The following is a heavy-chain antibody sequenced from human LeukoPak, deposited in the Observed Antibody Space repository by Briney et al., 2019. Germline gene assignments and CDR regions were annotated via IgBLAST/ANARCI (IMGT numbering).Heavy chain of an antibody. CDR2: ISSSGSDF. Sequence: KPGGSLRLSCAASGFTFSRYSMNWVRQAPGKGLEWVSLISSSGSDFFYADSVKGRFTIFRDNAKNSLFLQMNSLRVDDTAVYYCARERPLVGALDHWGQGTVVTVSS. CDR1: GFTFSRYS. D-gene: IGHD4/OR15-4a*01. CDR3: ARERPLVGALDH. V-gene: IGHV3-21*05. J-gene: IGHJ5*02.